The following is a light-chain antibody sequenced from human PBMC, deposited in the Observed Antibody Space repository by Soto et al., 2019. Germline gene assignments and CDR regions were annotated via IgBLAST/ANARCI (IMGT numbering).Light chain of an antibody. CDR1: QSVSSTY. V-gene: IGKV3-20*01. Sequence: ESVLTQSPGTLSLSPGERATLSCRASQSVSSTYLAWYQQKPDQAPRLLIYGASSRATGIPDRFSGSGSGTDFTLIISRLEPEDFAVYYCQQFGGSSYTFGQGTKLEIK. CDR3: QQFGGSSYT. J-gene: IGKJ2*01. CDR2: GAS.